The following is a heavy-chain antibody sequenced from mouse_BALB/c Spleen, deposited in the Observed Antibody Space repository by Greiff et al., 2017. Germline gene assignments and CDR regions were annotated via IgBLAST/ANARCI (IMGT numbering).Heavy chain of an antibody. CDR1: GYTFTSYW. D-gene: IGHD2-3*01. Sequence: EVKLVESGTVLARPGASVKMSCKASGYTFTSYWMHWVKQRPGQGLEWIGAIYPGNSDTSYNQKFKGKAKLTAVTSTSTAYMELSSLTNEDSAVYYCTRDGYYGYYYAMDYWGQGTSVTVSS. CDR3: TRDGYYGYYYAMDY. CDR2: IYPGNSDT. J-gene: IGHJ4*01. V-gene: IGHV1-5*01.